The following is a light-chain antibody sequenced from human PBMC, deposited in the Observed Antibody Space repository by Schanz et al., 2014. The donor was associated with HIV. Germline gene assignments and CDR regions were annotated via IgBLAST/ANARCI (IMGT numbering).Light chain of an antibody. V-gene: IGLV2-11*01. CDR2: DVS. CDR3: SSYTTSGSLV. J-gene: IGLJ3*02. CDR1: SSDVGGYNY. Sequence: QSALTQPRSVSGSPGQSVTISCTGTSSDVGGYNYLSWYQEHPGKAPKLMIYDVSKRPSGVPDRFSGSKSGNTASLTISGLQAEDEADYYCSSYTTSGSLVFGGGTKLTVL.